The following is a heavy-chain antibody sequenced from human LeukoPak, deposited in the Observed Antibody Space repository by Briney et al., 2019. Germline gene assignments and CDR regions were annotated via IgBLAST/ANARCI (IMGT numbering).Heavy chain of an antibody. CDR2: ISSSSSYI. Sequence: PGGSLRLSCAASGFTFSSYSMNWVRQAPGKGLEWVSSISSSSSYIYYADSVKGRFTISRDNAKNSLYLQMNSLRAEDTAVYYCAKVLVAANFPWDGMDVWGQGTTVTVSS. V-gene: IGHV3-21*01. CDR1: GFTFSSYS. CDR3: AKVLVAANFPWDGMDV. D-gene: IGHD2-15*01. J-gene: IGHJ6*02.